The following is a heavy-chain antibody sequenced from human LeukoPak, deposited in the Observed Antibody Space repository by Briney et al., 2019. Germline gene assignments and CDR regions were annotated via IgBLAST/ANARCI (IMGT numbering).Heavy chain of an antibody. CDR1: GGSISSSSYY. D-gene: IGHD6-6*01. J-gene: IGHJ3*02. CDR3: ARRLEWGDDKYSSSSRAFDI. CDR2: IYCSGST. Sequence: PSETLSLTCTVSGGSISSSSYYWGWIRQPPGKGLEWIGSIYCSGSTYYNPSLKSRVTISVDTSKNQFSLKLSSVTAADTAVYYCARRLEWGDDKYSSSSRAFDIWGQGTMVTVSS. V-gene: IGHV4-39*01.